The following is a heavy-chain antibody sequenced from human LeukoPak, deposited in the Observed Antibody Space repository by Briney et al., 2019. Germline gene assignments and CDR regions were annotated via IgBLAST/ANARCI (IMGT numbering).Heavy chain of an antibody. Sequence: GGSLRLSCAASGFTFSNAWMSWVRQAPGKGLEWVGRIKSKTDGGTTDYPAPVKGRFTISRDDSKNTLYLQMNSLKTEDTAVYYCTTPDGDTAFYGMDVWGQGTTVTVSS. J-gene: IGHJ6*02. CDR2: IKSKTDGGTT. V-gene: IGHV3-15*01. CDR1: GFTFSNAW. D-gene: IGHD5-18*01. CDR3: TTPDGDTAFYGMDV.